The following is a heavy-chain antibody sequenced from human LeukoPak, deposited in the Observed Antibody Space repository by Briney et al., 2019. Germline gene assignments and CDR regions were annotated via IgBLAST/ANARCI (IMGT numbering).Heavy chain of an antibody. CDR1: GYTFTGYY. CDR2: INPNTGAT. V-gene: IGHV1-2*02. D-gene: IGHD6-19*01. J-gene: IGHJ4*02. Sequence: ASVTVSCKPSGYTFTGYYLHWVRQAPRQGREGMGWINPNTGATIYAEKFQGRVNMTRDTSIDTAYMEMRSLRSDDTAVYYCARDRVGSGWPRPWYFEFWGQGTLITVSS. CDR3: ARDRVGSGWPRPWYFEF.